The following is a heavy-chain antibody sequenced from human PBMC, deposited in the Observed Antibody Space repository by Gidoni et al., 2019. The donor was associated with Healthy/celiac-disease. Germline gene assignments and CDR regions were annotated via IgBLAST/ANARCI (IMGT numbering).Heavy chain of an antibody. CDR2: MRSKAYGGTT. Sequence: EVQLVESGGGLVQPGRSLRLSCTASGFTFGDYAMSWVRQAPGKGLEWVGFMRSKAYGGTTEYAASVKGRFTISRDDSKSIAYLQMNSLKTEDTAVYYCTGQGVPDYFDYWGQGTLVTVSS. V-gene: IGHV3-49*04. CDR3: TGQGVPDYFDY. D-gene: IGHD1-1*01. J-gene: IGHJ4*02. CDR1: GFTFGDYA.